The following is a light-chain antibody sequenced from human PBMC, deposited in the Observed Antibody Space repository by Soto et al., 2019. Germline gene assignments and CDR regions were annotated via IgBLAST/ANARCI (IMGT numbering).Light chain of an antibody. Sequence: QSVLTQPPSLSGAPGQRVTISCTGSSSYIGTAYDVHWYQHLPGTAPKLLIYGNKNRPSGVPDRFSGSKSGISASLAISGLQAEDEADYYCSSYTSSSTLVFGTGTKVTVL. V-gene: IGLV1-40*01. CDR1: SSYIGTAYD. CDR2: GNK. J-gene: IGLJ1*01. CDR3: SSYTSSSTLV.